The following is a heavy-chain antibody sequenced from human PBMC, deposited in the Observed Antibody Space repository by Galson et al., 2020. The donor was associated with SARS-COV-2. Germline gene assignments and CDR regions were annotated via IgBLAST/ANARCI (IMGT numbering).Heavy chain of an antibody. CDR3: AKGDYYLDS. V-gene: IGHV3-23*01. Sequence: GRSLRLSCAASGFTFSSYALTWVRQAPGKGLEWVSHISGSGNYTDYPDSLKGRFTASRDNSKNTLYLQMNILRAEDTAVYYCAKGDYYLDSWGQGTLVTVSS. CDR2: ISGSGNYT. D-gene: IGHD3-3*01. J-gene: IGHJ4*02. CDR1: GFTFSSYA.